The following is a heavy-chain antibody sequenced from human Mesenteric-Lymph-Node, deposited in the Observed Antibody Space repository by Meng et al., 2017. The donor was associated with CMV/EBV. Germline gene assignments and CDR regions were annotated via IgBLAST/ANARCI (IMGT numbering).Heavy chain of an antibody. D-gene: IGHD2-2*01. CDR1: GFTFSTYS. CDR2: ISSSSSYI. Sequence: GESLKISCAASGFTFSTYSMNWVRQAPGKGLEWVSSISSSSSYIYYADSVQGRFTISRDNSKNTLYLQMNSLKPEDTAVYYCAKDGGCSSSSCYRGNFDYWGQGTLVTVSS. V-gene: IGHV3-21*01. CDR3: AKDGGCSSSSCYRGNFDY. J-gene: IGHJ4*02.